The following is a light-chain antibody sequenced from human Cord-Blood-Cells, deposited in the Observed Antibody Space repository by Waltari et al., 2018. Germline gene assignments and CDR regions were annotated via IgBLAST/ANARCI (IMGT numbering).Light chain of an antibody. J-gene: IGLJ1*01. CDR3: GTWDSSLSAGYV. V-gene: IGLV1-51*01. CDR2: DNH. CDR1: SSNLGNNY. Sequence: QSVLTQPPSVSAAPGQKVTISCSGSSSNLGNNYVSWYQQLPGTAPKLLIYDNHKRPSGIPDRFAGSKSGTSATLGITGLQTGDEADYYCGTWDSSLSAGYVFGTGTKVTVL.